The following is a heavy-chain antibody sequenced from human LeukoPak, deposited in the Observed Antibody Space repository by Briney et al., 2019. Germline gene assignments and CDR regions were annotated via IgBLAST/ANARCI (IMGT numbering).Heavy chain of an antibody. Sequence: SETLSLTCAVSGYSITSGYYWGWIRQPPGKGLEWIGSIYHNGNTYYNPSLKSRVTISVDTSKNQFSLKLNSVTAADTAVYYCARHARTSEDFDYWGQGTLVTVSS. CDR3: ARHARTSEDFDY. J-gene: IGHJ4*02. CDR1: GYSITSGYY. CDR2: IYHNGNT. D-gene: IGHD1-14*01. V-gene: IGHV4-38-2*01.